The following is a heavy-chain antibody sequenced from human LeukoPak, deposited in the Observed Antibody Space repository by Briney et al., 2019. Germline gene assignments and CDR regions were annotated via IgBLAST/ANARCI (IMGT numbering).Heavy chain of an antibody. V-gene: IGHV6-1*01. D-gene: IGHD5-18*01. CDR3: ARSDTAMFRAMDY. CDR1: GDIVSSSSAG. Sequence: SQTLSLTCAISGDIVSSSSAGWNWIRLSPSRGLEWLGMTYYRSKWYNDYAVSVKSRITINPDTSNNQFSLQLSSVTPEDTAVYYCARSDTAMFRAMDYWGQGTLVTVSS. J-gene: IGHJ4*02. CDR2: TYYRSKWYN.